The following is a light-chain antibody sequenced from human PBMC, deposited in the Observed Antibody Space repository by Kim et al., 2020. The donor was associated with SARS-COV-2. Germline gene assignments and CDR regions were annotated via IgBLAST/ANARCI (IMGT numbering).Light chain of an antibody. CDR2: QDS. Sequence: SYELTQPPSVSVSPGQTASITCSGEKLGDKYACWYQQKPGQSPVLVIYQDSKRPSGIHERFAGSNSGNTSTLTISGTQAMDEADYYCQAWDSSTDVVFGGGTQLTVL. J-gene: IGLJ2*01. CDR3: QAWDSSTDVV. V-gene: IGLV3-1*01. CDR1: KLGDKY.